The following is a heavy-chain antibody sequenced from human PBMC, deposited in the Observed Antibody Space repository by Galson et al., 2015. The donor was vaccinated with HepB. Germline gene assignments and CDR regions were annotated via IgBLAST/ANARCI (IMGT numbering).Heavy chain of an antibody. V-gene: IGHV6-1*01. D-gene: IGHD6-19*01. CDR2: TYYRSKWYN. Sequence: CAISGDSVSSNSAAWNWIRQSPSRGLEWLGRTYYRSKWYNDYAVSVKSRITINPDTSKNQFSLQLDSVTPEDTAVYYCARDKGGGKQWLAHYNWFDPWGQGTLVTVSS. CDR1: GDSVSSNSAA. J-gene: IGHJ5*02. CDR3: ARDKGGGKQWLAHYNWFDP.